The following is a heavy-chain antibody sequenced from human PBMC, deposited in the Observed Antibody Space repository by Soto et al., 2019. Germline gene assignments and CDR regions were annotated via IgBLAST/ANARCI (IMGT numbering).Heavy chain of an antibody. CDR1: GDSISSTRW. CDR2: IHYNGNT. J-gene: IGHJ4*02. V-gene: IGHV4-4*01. Sequence: PXXTLSLTFTVSGDSISSTRWWSWVRQSPGKGLEWIGNIHYNGNTKYNPSLKSRVTMSVDTSKNQFSLKLISVTDADTAKYFCAREGNLGRWLQPLDFWGQGTLVTVSS. CDR3: AREGNLGRWLQPLDF. D-gene: IGHD5-12*01.